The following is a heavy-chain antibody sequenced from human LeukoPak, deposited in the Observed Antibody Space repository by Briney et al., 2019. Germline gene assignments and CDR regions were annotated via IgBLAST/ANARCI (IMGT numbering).Heavy chain of an antibody. V-gene: IGHV3-30*18. J-gene: IGHJ4*01. CDR1: GFTFSRYG. CDR3: AKDYGDYNFDC. Sequence: GGSLRLSCAASGFTFSRYGMHRDRQAPGKGLVWVAVISYDGNNKYYADSVKGRFTISRDNSKNTLYLQMNGLRVEDTAVYYCAKDYGDYNFDCWGHGSLVAVSS. CDR2: ISYDGNNK. D-gene: IGHD4-17*01.